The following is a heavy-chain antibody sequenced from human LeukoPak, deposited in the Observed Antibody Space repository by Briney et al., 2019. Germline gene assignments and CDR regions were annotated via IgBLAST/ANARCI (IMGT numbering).Heavy chain of an antibody. CDR2: ISSSGSTI. Sequence: GGSLRLSCAASGLTFSSYEMNWVRQAPGKGLEWVSYISSSGSTIYYADSVKGRFTISRDNAKNSLYLQMNSLRAEDTAVYYCARSKAYNWNYYFDYWGQGTLVTVSS. V-gene: IGHV3-48*03. D-gene: IGHD1-7*01. CDR1: GLTFSSYE. CDR3: ARSKAYNWNYYFDY. J-gene: IGHJ4*02.